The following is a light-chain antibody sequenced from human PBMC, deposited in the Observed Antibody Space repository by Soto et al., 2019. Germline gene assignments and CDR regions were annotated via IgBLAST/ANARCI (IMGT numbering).Light chain of an antibody. Sequence: EIVLTQSPGTLSLSPGERATLSCRASQSVSSSYLAWYQQKPGQAPRLLIYGASSRATGIPDRFSGSGSGTDFTLTISRLEPEDFAVYYCQQYNNWPPVFFGPGTKVDIK. CDR1: QSVSSSY. J-gene: IGKJ3*01. V-gene: IGKV3-20*01. CDR3: QQYNNWPPVF. CDR2: GAS.